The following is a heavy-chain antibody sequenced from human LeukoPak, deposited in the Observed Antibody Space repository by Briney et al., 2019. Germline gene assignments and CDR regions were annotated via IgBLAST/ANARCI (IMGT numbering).Heavy chain of an antibody. CDR1: GFTFSSYW. J-gene: IGHJ4*02. V-gene: IGHV3-7*01. CDR2: IKQDGSEK. CDR3: AREGRDPIAAAGPFDY. D-gene: IGHD6-13*01. Sequence: GGSLRLSCAAAGFTFSSYWMSWVRQAPGKGLEWVANIKQDGSEKYYVDSVKGRFTISRDNAKNSLYLQMNSLRAEDTAVYYCAREGRDPIAAAGPFDYWGQGTLVTVSS.